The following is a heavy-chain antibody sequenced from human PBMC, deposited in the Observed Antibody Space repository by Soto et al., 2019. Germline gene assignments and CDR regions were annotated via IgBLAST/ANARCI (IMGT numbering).Heavy chain of an antibody. J-gene: IGHJ5*02. Sequence: GGSLRLSCAASGFTFSSYAMSWVRQAPGKGLERVSGISGSGGSTYYADSVKGRFTISRDNSKNTLYLQMNSLRAEDTAVYYCTTDDPLGDGWFDPWGQGTLVTVSS. CDR2: ISGSGGST. V-gene: IGHV3-23*01. D-gene: IGHD3-10*01. CDR1: GFTFSSYA. CDR3: TTDDPLGDGWFDP.